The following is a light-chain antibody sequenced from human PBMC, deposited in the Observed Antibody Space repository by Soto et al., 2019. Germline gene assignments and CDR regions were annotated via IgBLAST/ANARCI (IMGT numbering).Light chain of an antibody. CDR3: QQYNDYQYT. Sequence: DIEMTQSPSSLSASVGDRITISCRASQNINTFLNWYQQKGGKAPKLLIYKATNLQSGVPSRFSGSGSGTEFSLTISSLQPEDFAIYYCQQYNDYQYTFGQGTKLEIK. V-gene: IGKV1-5*03. CDR1: QNINTF. CDR2: KAT. J-gene: IGKJ2*01.